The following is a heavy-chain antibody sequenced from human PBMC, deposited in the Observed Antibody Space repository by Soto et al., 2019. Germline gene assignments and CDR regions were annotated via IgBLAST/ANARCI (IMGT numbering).Heavy chain of an antibody. CDR3: AAIPVIYCSSTSCYPYYYYGMDV. CDR2: IIPIFGTA. D-gene: IGHD2-2*01. J-gene: IGHJ6*02. Sequence: ASVKVSCKASGGTFSSYAISWVRQAPGQGIEWMGGIIPIFGTANYAQKFQGRVTITADESTSTAYMELSSLRSEDTAVYYCAAIPVIYCSSTSCYPYYYYGMDVWGQGTTVTVSS. CDR1: GGTFSSYA. V-gene: IGHV1-69*13.